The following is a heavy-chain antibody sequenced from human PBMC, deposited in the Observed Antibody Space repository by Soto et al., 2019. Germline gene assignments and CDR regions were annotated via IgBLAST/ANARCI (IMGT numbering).Heavy chain of an antibody. J-gene: IGHJ3*02. CDR2: VTWNSGNI. CDR1: GFTFGDYG. V-gene: IGHV3-9*01. CDR3: LKDVLTSIFGLVYDGSNI. Sequence: EVQLVESGGGLVQPGRSLRLSCVASGFTFGDYGMHWVRQAPGRGPEWVSGVTWNSGNIAYPETVKGRFTISRDNAKNSLYLQMNSLRAEDTALYYCLKDVLTSIFGLVYDGSNIWGHGTMVIVSS. D-gene: IGHD3-3*01.